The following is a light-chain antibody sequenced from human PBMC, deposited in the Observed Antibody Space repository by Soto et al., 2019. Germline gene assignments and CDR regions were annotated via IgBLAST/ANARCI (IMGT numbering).Light chain of an antibody. J-gene: IGLJ2*01. CDR3: CSYAGSV. CDR2: EVS. V-gene: IGLV2-23*02. Sequence: QSALTQPASVSGSPGQSITISCTGTSSDVGSYNLVSWYQQHPGKAPKLMIYEVSKRPSGVSNRFSGSKSSNTASLTISGLQAEDEADYYCCSYAGSVFGGGTKLTVL. CDR1: SSDVGSYNL.